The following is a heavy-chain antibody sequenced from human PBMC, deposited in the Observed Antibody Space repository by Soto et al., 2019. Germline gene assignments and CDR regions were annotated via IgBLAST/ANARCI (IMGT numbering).Heavy chain of an antibody. Sequence: PGGSLRISGAASVFTVSSYAMSWVRQAPGKGLEWVSAISGSGGSTYYADSVKGRFTISRDNSKNTLYLQMNSLRAEDTAVYYCAKDRRSGSYSHFDYWGQGTLVTVSS. J-gene: IGHJ4*02. CDR3: AKDRRSGSYSHFDY. CDR1: VFTVSSYA. V-gene: IGHV3-23*01. CDR2: ISGSGGST. D-gene: IGHD1-26*01.